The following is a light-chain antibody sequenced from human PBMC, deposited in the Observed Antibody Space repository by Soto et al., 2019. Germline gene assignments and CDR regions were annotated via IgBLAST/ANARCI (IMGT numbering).Light chain of an antibody. V-gene: IGKV3-20*01. CDR3: QQYGSSPLT. Sequence: EVVLTQSPGTLSLSPGERATLSCRASQSVSSSYLAWYRQKLGQAPRLLIYGASSRATGIPDRFTGSGSGTDFTLTISRLEPEDFALYYCQQYGSSPLTFGGGTKVEIK. CDR1: QSVSSSY. J-gene: IGKJ4*01. CDR2: GAS.